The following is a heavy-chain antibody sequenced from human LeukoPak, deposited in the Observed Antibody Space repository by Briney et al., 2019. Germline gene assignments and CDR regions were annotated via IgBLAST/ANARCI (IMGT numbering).Heavy chain of an antibody. D-gene: IGHD3-3*01. CDR2: MNPNSGNT. J-gene: IGHJ6*02. Sequence: ASVKVSCKASGYTFTNYDINWVRQATGQGLEWMGWMNPNSGNTGYAQKFQGRVTMTRNTSISTAYMELSSLRSEDTAVYYCARLRFLEWLLDGMDVWGQGTTVTVSS. CDR3: ARLRFLEWLLDGMDV. CDR1: GYTFTNYD. V-gene: IGHV1-8*01.